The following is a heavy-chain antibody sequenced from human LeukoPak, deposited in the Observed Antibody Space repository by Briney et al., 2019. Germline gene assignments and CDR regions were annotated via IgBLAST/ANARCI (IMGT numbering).Heavy chain of an antibody. V-gene: IGHV4-59*01. Sequence: SETLSLTCTVSGASINNYYWSWIRQPPGKGLEWIGYIYYSGTTNYNPSLKSRVTISLDTSKNQFSLKLSSVTAADTAVYYCARVDSSRNWFDPWGQGTLVTVSS. CDR1: GASINNYY. J-gene: IGHJ5*02. CDR3: ARVDSSRNWFDP. CDR2: IYYSGTT. D-gene: IGHD6-13*01.